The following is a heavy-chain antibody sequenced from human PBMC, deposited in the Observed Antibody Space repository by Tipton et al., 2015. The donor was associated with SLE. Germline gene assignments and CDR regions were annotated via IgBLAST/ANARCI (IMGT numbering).Heavy chain of an antibody. Sequence: SLRLSCAASGFSFSDYWMTWVRQAPGKGLQWVANINYRGEKTFYLDSVKGRFTISRDDSKNSLYLQMHSLTVEDTAMYYCIRETRGWSGSGSYDAWGQGTLVTVSS. CDR1: GFSFSDYW. CDR2: INYRGEKT. D-gene: IGHD3-10*01. J-gene: IGHJ5*02. CDR3: IRETRGWSGSGSYDA. V-gene: IGHV3-7*01.